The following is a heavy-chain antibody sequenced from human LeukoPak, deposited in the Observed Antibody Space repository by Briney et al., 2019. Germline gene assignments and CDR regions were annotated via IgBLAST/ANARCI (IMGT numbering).Heavy chain of an antibody. D-gene: IGHD2-2*01. Sequence: GGSLRLSCAASGFTFSSYWMHWVRQAPGKGLVWVSRINTDGSSTNYADSVKGRFTISRDNSKNTLYLQMNSLRAEDTAVYYCAKDHLIVVVPAAPDYWGQGTLVTVSS. CDR1: GFTFSSYW. J-gene: IGHJ4*02. CDR3: AKDHLIVVVPAAPDY. V-gene: IGHV3-74*01. CDR2: INTDGSST.